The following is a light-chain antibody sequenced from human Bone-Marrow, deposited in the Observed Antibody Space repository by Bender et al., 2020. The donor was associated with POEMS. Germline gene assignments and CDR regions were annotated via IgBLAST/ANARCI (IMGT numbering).Light chain of an antibody. J-gene: IGLJ3*02. CDR2: EVT. Sequence: QSALTQPRSVSGSPGHSVTISCTGTSSDVGRYDYVSWYQQHPGKAPKLMIYEVTERPAGVSNRFSGSKSGNTASLTISGLQAEDEADYYCSSYTSSTRGVFGGGTKLTVL. CDR1: SSDVGRYDY. V-gene: IGLV2-14*01. CDR3: SSYTSSTRGV.